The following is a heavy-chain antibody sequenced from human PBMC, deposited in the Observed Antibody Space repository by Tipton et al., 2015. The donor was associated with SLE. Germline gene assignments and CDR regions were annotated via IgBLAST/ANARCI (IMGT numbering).Heavy chain of an antibody. D-gene: IGHD6-6*01. CDR1: GGSFSGYS. Sequence: TLSLTCAVYGGSFSGYSWSWIRQPPGKGLEWIGEINHSGSTNYNPSLKSRVTISVDTSKNQFSLKLSSVTAADTAVYYCARGLVAARRGPDYWGQGTLVTVSS. V-gene: IGHV4-34*01. J-gene: IGHJ4*02. CDR2: INHSGST. CDR3: ARGLVAARRGPDY.